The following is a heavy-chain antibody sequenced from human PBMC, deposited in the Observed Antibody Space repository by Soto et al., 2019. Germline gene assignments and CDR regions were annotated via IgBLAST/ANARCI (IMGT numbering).Heavy chain of an antibody. D-gene: IGHD6-13*01. V-gene: IGHV1-69*12. CDR1: GGTFSNHA. Sequence: QVHLVQSGAEVKKPGSSVKVSCKAPGGTFSNHAINWVRQAPEQGLEWMGRIIPIFTTTNYAQKFQGRVTMTADESTITAYLELSSLIHDDTAVYYCAREVAADGTFREDVFDIWGQGTLVTVSS. J-gene: IGHJ3*02. CDR3: AREVAADGTFREDVFDI. CDR2: IIPIFTTT.